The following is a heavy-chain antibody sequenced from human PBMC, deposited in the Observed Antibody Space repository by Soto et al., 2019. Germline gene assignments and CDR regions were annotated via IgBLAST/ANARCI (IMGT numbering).Heavy chain of an antibody. D-gene: IGHD3-10*01. J-gene: IGHJ4*02. V-gene: IGHV3-74*01. Sequence: EVQLVESGGGLVQPGGSLRLSCAASGFTFSSYWMHWVRQAPGKGLVWVSRTNEDGSIINYADSVKGRFTISRDNAKDILYLEMNSLRVEYTAVYYCTRDIGGWGAYWGQGALVTVSS. CDR3: TRDIGGWGAY. CDR1: GFTFSSYW. CDR2: TNEDGSII.